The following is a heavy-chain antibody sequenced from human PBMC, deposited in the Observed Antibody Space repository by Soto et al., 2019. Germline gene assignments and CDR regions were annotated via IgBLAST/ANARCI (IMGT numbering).Heavy chain of an antibody. D-gene: IGHD6-19*01. J-gene: IGHJ3*02. CDR2: MNPKSGNT. V-gene: IGHV1-8*01. CDR3: AREGLYGSIQDNTFDI. Sequence: QVQLVQSGAEVKRSGASVRISCKASGYTFNRHDINWVRQATGQGPEWIGWMNPKSGNTGYAQKFQGRVTMTRDSSITTAYMDLSSLTSEDTAIYYCAREGLYGSIQDNTFDIWGQGTMVSVSS. CDR1: GYTFNRHD.